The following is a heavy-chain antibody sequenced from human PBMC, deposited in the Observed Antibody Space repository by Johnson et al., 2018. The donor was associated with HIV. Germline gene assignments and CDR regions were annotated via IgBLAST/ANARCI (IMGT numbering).Heavy chain of an antibody. V-gene: IGHV3-9*01. CDR2: ISWNSGSI. CDR1: GFTFDDYA. J-gene: IGHJ3*02. D-gene: IGHD3-22*01. Sequence: VQLVESGGGVVQPGRSLRLSCEASGFTFDDYAMHWVRQAPGKGLEWVSGISWNSGSIGYADSVKGRFTISRDNAKNSLYLQMNSLRAEDTALYYCAKTYYYDSSGYYLGGDAFDIWGQGTMVTVSS. CDR3: AKTYYYDSSGYYLGGDAFDI.